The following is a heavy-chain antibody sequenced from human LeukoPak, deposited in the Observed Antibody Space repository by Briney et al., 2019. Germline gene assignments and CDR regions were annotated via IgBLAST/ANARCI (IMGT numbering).Heavy chain of an antibody. J-gene: IGHJ3*02. CDR1: GFTFSSYW. V-gene: IGHV3-7*01. D-gene: IGHD2-15*01. Sequence: GGSLRLSCAASGFTFSSYWMNWVRQAPGKGLERVSNIKQDGSEKYYVDSVKGRFTIFRDNAKNSLYLQMNSLRAEDTAVYDCARERLLPEGAFDIWGQGTMVTVSS. CDR3: ARERLLPEGAFDI. CDR2: IKQDGSEK.